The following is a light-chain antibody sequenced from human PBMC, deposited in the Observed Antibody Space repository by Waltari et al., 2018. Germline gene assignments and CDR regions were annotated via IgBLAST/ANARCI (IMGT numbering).Light chain of an antibody. V-gene: IGLV2-8*01. CDR3: SSYAGSNSHV. Sequence: QSALTQPPSASGSPGQSVTMSCTGTSSDVGGYNYVSWYQQHPGTVPKLIIYEGSERPSGVPHRFSGSKSGNTASLTVSGLQAEDEADYYCSSYAGSNSHVFGTGTRVTVL. CDR2: EGS. J-gene: IGLJ1*01. CDR1: SSDVGGYNY.